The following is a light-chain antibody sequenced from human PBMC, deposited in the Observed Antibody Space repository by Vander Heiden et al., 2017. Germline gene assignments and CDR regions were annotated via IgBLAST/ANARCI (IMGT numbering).Light chain of an antibody. CDR3: AAWDDSLNGWV. Sequence: HSVLTQPPSASGTPGQRVTISCSGSSSNIGSNTVNWYQPLPGTAPKLLIYSNNQRPSGVPDRFSGSKSGTSASLAISGLQSEDEADYYCAAWDDSLNGWVFGGGTKLTVL. CDR2: SNN. V-gene: IGLV1-44*01. J-gene: IGLJ3*02. CDR1: SSNIGSNT.